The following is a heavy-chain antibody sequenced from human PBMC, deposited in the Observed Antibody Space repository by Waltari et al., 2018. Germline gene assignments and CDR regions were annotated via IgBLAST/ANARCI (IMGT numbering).Heavy chain of an antibody. Sequence: QMQLQESGPGLVKPSETLSLTCSVSGGYIGSSSSYWGWIRQAPGKGLEWIGSMSYSGRTYYNPSLKSRVTISEDTSKNQLSLKVSSVTAADTAVYYCARQNSLSNDGFDIWGQGTLVTVSS. CDR2: MSYSGRT. CDR3: ARQNSLSNDGFDI. V-gene: IGHV4-39*01. CDR1: GGYIGSSSSY. J-gene: IGHJ3*02.